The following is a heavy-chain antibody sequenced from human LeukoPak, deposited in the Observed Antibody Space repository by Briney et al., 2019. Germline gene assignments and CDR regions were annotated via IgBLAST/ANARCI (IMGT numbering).Heavy chain of an antibody. Sequence: LGTLSLTCSVSGASISSYYWSWIRQSPGKGLEWIGFLYNSGSTNYNPSLESRVTMSVDASSNQVSLRLTSVTTADTAVYYCARANYDWFDSWGQGTLVTVSS. CDR3: ARANYDWFDS. J-gene: IGHJ5*01. CDR2: LYNSGST. CDR1: GASISSYY. D-gene: IGHD3-10*01. V-gene: IGHV4-59*01.